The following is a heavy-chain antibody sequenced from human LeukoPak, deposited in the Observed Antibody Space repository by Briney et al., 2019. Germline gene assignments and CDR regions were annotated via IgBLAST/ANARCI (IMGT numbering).Heavy chain of an antibody. CDR1: GGSISSSSYY. CDR3: ARAADYYDSSGYYLIDY. Sequence: SETLSLTCTVSGGSISSSSYYWGWIRQPPGKGLEWIGSIYYSGSTYYNPSLKSRVTISVDTSKNQFSLKLSSVTAADTAVYYCARAADYYDSSGYYLIDYWGQGTLVTVSS. J-gene: IGHJ4*02. D-gene: IGHD3-22*01. V-gene: IGHV4-39*07. CDR2: IYYSGST.